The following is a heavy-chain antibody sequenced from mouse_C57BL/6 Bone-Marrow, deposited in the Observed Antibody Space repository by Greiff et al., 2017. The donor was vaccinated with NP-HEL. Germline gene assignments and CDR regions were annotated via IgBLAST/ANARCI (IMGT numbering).Heavy chain of an antibody. V-gene: IGHV1-81*01. CDR1: GYTFTSYG. CDR2: IYPRSGNT. CDR3: ARSFITTVVAGAMDY. J-gene: IGHJ4*01. Sequence: VQRVESGAELARPGASVKLSCKASGYTFTSYGISWVKQRTGQGLEWIGEIYPRSGNTYYNEKFKGKATLTADKSSSTAYMELRSLTSEDSAVYFCARSFITTVVAGAMDYWGQGTSVTVSS. D-gene: IGHD1-1*01.